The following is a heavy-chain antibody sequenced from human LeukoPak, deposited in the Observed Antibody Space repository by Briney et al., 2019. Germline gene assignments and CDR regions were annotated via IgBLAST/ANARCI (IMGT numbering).Heavy chain of an antibody. CDR3: AKAGSRYDSNLG. Sequence: GGSLRLSCAASGFTFSSYAMSWVRQAPGKGLEWVSAISGSGGSTYYADSAKGRFTISRDNSKNTLYLQMNSLRAEDTAVYYCAKAGSRYDSNLGWGQGTLVTVSS. J-gene: IGHJ4*02. D-gene: IGHD3-22*01. CDR1: GFTFSSYA. V-gene: IGHV3-23*01. CDR2: ISGSGGST.